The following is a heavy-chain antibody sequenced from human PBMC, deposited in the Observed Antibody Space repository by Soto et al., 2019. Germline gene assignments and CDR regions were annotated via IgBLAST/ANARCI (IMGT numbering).Heavy chain of an antibody. CDR3: ARDPGGTDFAEWPYSFAY. CDR1: GFTFSSYA. V-gene: IGHV3-30-3*01. CDR2: ISYDGSNK. D-gene: IGHD3-3*01. J-gene: IGHJ4*02. Sequence: QVQLVESGGGVVQPGRSLRLSCAASGFTFSSYAMHWVRQAPGKGLEWVAVISYDGSNKYYADSVKGRFTISRDNSKNTLYRQRNSLRAEDTAVYYCARDPGGTDFAEWPYSFAYWGQGTLVTVSS.